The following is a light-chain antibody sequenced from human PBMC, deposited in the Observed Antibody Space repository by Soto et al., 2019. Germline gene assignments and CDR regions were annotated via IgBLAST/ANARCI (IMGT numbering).Light chain of an antibody. CDR2: AAS. Sequence: DIQMTQSPSSLSASVGDRVTFTCRASQAISHYLAWYQQKPGKAPKLLIYAASTLQSGVPSRFSGSRSGTEFTLTISSLQPEDFATYYCQQLNNYLAITFGQGTRLEIK. CDR1: QAISHY. J-gene: IGKJ5*01. CDR3: QQLNNYLAIT. V-gene: IGKV1-9*01.